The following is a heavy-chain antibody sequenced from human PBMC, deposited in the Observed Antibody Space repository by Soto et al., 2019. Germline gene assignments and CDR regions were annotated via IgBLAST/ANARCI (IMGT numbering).Heavy chain of an antibody. CDR2: ISSSSSTI. D-gene: IGHD2-2*01. J-gene: IGHJ6*02. CDR1: GFTFSSYS. V-gene: IGHV3-48*02. Sequence: GGSLRLSCAASGFTFSSYSMNWVRQAPGKGLEWVSYISSSSSTIYYADSVKGRFTISRDNAKNSLYLQMNSLRDEDTAVYYCARDPTLGNPAATDYGMDVWGQGTTVTVSS. CDR3: ARDPTLGNPAATDYGMDV.